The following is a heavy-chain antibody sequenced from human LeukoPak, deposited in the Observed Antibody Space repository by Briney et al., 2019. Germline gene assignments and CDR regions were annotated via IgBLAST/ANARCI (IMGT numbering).Heavy chain of an antibody. CDR1: GFTFSSYS. D-gene: IGHD6-6*01. J-gene: IGHJ5*02. V-gene: IGHV3-48*01. CDR2: VSSSSSTI. CDR3: ARSIAARPGWFDP. Sequence: PGGSLRLSCAASGFTFSSYSMNWVRQAPGKGLEWVSYVSSSSSTIYYADSVKGRFTISRDNAKNSLYLQMNSLRAEDTAVYYCARSIAARPGWFDPWGQGTLVTVSS.